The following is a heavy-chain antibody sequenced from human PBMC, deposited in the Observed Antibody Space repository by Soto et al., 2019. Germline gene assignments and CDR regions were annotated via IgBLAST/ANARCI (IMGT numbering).Heavy chain of an antibody. V-gene: IGHV3-30*18. J-gene: IGHJ4*02. Sequence: GSLRLSCAASGFTFNIYGMHWVRQAPDKGLEWVALISYDGSNQYYADSVKGRFTISRDNSKNTLFLQMNSLRADDTAVYYCAKDQASGQGSFDSWGQGTLVTVSS. CDR1: GFTFNIYG. CDR2: ISYDGSNQ. CDR3: AKDQASGQGSFDS.